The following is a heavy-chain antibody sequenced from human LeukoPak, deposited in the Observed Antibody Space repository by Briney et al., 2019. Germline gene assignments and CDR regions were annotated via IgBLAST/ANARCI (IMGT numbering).Heavy chain of an antibody. CDR2: INHSGST. Sequence: PSETLSLTCAVYGGSFSGYYWSWIRQPPGKGLEWIGEINHSGSTNYNPSLKSRVTISVDTSKNQFSLKLSSVTAADTAVYYCARTVGLRYFDWLLRALHPTTFDYWGQGTLVTVSS. J-gene: IGHJ4*02. CDR3: ARTVGLRYFDWLLRALHPTTFDY. D-gene: IGHD3-9*01. CDR1: GGSFSGYY. V-gene: IGHV4-34*01.